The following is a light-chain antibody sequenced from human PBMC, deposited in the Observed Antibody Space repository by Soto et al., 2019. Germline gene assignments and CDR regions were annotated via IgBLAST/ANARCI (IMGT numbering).Light chain of an antibody. CDR1: SSNIGSNT. CDR2: SNN. V-gene: IGLV1-44*01. J-gene: IGLJ2*01. CDR3: AAWDASLNGPV. Sequence: QSVLTQPPSASGTPGQRVTISCSGSSSNIGSNTVNWYQQLPGTAPKLLIYSNNQRPSGVPDRFSGSKSGTSASLAISGLQSEDEADYYCAAWDASLNGPVFGGGTKLTVL.